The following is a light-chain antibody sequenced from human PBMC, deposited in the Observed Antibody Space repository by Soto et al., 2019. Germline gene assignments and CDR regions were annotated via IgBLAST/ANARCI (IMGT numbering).Light chain of an antibody. J-gene: IGKJ5*01. V-gene: IGKV3-20*01. CDR2: GAS. Sequence: EIGVTQSPGTLSLSPGERATLSCRASQRVGCNYLAWYQQTPGQAPRLLIHGASTSATDIPDRFSGSGSVTDFTLQLSRLESADSAVYYCHQYASSPLTFGQGTRREI. CDR3: HQYASSPLT. CDR1: QRVGCNY.